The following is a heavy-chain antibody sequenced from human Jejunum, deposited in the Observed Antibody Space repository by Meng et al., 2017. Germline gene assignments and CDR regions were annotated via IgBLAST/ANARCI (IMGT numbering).Heavy chain of an antibody. J-gene: IGHJ3*02. CDR3: ARRRHFDSSGYFSDAFDI. CDR2: ITGSGNTK. Sequence: GESLKISCAASGFTLSPYEMNWVRQAPGKGLEWISYITGSGNTKSYADSVKGRFTISRDNAKNSLYLQASSLRVEDTAVYYCARRRHFDSSGYFSDAFDIWGQGTMVTVSS. V-gene: IGHV3-48*03. CDR1: GFTLSPYE. D-gene: IGHD3-22*01.